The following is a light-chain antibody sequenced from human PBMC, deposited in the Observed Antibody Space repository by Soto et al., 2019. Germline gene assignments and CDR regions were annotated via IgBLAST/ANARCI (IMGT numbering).Light chain of an antibody. Sequence: EIGVTQSPATLSVSPGERATLSCRASQSISTELAWYQQKPGQPPRLLIYSASTRATGVPARFTGSGSGSEFTLTISGLQSEDFAVYYCQQGHNWPLTFGQGTRLEI. CDR1: QSISTE. J-gene: IGKJ2*01. CDR3: QQGHNWPLT. V-gene: IGKV3-15*01. CDR2: SAS.